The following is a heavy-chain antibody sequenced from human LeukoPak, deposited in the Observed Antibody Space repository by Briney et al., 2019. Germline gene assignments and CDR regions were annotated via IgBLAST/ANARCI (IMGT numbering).Heavy chain of an antibody. V-gene: IGHV4-34*01. CDR3: ARGAPYPLYYDYVWGSYRSSNFDY. CDR1: GGSFSGYY. Sequence: SETLSLTCAVYGGSFSGYYWSWIRQPPGKGLEWIGEINHSGSTNYNPSLKSRVTISVDTSKNQFSLKLSSVTAADTAVYYCARGAPYPLYYDYVWGSYRSSNFDYWGQGTLVTVSS. D-gene: IGHD3-16*02. J-gene: IGHJ4*02. CDR2: INHSGST.